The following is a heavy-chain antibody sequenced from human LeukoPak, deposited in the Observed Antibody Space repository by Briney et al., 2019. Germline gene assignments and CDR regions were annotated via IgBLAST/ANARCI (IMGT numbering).Heavy chain of an antibody. V-gene: IGHV3-33*01. CDR2: KWYDGSNK. J-gene: IGHJ3*02. D-gene: IGHD6-19*01. CDR3: ARGAVAVYAFDI. Sequence: PGGSLRLSCAASGFTFSSYGMHWVRQAPGKGLEWVAVKWYDGSNKYYADSVKGRFTISRDNSKNTLYLQMNSLRAEDTAVYYCARGAVAVYAFDIWGQGTMVTVSS. CDR1: GFTFSSYG.